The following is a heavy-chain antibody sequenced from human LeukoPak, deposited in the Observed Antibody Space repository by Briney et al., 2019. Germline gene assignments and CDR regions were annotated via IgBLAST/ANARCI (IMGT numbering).Heavy chain of an antibody. D-gene: IGHD1-26*01. Sequence: EGSLRLSCAASGFTFSSYAMSWVRQAPGKGLEWVSTIGSGGGDATYYADSVKGRFTISRDNSKTTLYLQMNSLRADDTAVYYCAKGGPTGSNYFDFWGQGTLVTVSS. V-gene: IGHV3-23*01. J-gene: IGHJ4*02. CDR1: GFTFSSYA. CDR3: AKGGPTGSNYFDF. CDR2: IGSGGGDAT.